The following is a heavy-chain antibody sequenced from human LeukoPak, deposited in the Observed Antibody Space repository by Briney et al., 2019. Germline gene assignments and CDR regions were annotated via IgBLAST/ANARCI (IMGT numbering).Heavy chain of an antibody. Sequence: PGGSLRLSCAVSGFTFSHAWMSWVRQAPGKGLEWVSAISGSGGSTYYADSVKGRFAISRDNSKNTLYLQMNSLRAEDTAVYYCAKDLSGYDYWGQGTLVTVSS. CDR1: GFTFSHAW. CDR3: AKDLSGYDY. V-gene: IGHV3-23*01. D-gene: IGHD6-25*01. J-gene: IGHJ4*02. CDR2: ISGSGGST.